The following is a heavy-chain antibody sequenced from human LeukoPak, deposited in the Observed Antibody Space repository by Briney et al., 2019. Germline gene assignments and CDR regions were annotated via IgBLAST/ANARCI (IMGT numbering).Heavy chain of an antibody. V-gene: IGHV4-34*01. CDR3: ARWGGSYYYYGMDV. D-gene: IGHD1-26*01. CDR2: INHSGST. J-gene: IGHJ6*02. Sequence: PSETLSLTCAVYGGSFSGYYWSWIRQPPGKGLEWIGEINHSGSTNYNPSLKSRVTISVDTSKNQFSLKLSSVTAADTAVYYCARWGGSYYYYGMDVWGQGTTVTVSS. CDR1: GGSFSGYY.